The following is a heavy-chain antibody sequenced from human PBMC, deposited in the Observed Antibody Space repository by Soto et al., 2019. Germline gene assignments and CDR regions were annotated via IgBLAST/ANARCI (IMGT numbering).Heavy chain of an antibody. CDR2: ISYDGSNR. J-gene: IGHJ4*01. V-gene: IGHV3-30*18. Sequence: GKGLEWVAVISYDGSNRYYAVSVKGRFTISRDNSKNTLYLQMNSLRAEDTAFFYFEQVRGNRGYDWDYWAHGTVVPVS. CDR3: EQVRGNRGYDWDY. D-gene: IGHD1-1*01.